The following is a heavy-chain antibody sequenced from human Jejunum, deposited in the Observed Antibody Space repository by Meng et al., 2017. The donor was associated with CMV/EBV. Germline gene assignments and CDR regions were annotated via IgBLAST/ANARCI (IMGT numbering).Heavy chain of an antibody. CDR2: ITSGSSFI. Sequence: CVSSDFTFSSSNMNWVRQAPGKGLEWVSSITSGSSFIYYADSVKGRFTISRDNAKNSLVLQMNSLRADDTAVYYCARESVYDGWFFDLWGRGTLVTVSS. J-gene: IGHJ2*01. CDR1: DFTFSSSN. D-gene: IGHD2/OR15-2a*01. V-gene: IGHV3-21*01. CDR3: ARESVYDGWFFDL.